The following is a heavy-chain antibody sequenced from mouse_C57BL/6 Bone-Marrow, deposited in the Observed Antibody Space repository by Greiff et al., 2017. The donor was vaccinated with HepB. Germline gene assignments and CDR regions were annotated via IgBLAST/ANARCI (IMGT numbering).Heavy chain of an antibody. CDR2: INPSNGGT. J-gene: IGHJ2*01. V-gene: IGHV1-53*01. CDR1: GYTFTSYW. D-gene: IGHD1-1*01. Sequence: VQLQQPGTELVKPGASVKLSCKASGYTFTSYWMHWAKQRPGQGLEWIGNINPSNGGTNYNEKFKSKATLTVDKSSSTAYMQLSSLTSEDSAVYYCARFTTVVAPFDYWGQGTTLTVSS. CDR3: ARFTTVVAPFDY.